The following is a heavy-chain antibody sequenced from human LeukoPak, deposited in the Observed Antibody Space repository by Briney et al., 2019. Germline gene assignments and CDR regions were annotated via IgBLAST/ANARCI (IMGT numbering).Heavy chain of an antibody. CDR3: AKDQIPYSSGIGGDFDY. J-gene: IGHJ4*02. CDR2: INGSGGST. Sequence: SGGSPRLSCAASGFTFSSYAMSWVRQAPGKGLEWVSAINGSGGSTYYADSVKGRFTISRDNSKNTLYLQMNSLRAEDTAVYYCAKDQIPYSSGIGGDFDYWGQGTLVTVSS. V-gene: IGHV3-23*01. D-gene: IGHD3-22*01. CDR1: GFTFSSYA.